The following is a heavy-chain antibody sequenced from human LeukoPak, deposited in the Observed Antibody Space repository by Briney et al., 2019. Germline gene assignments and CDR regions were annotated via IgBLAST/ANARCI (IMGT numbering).Heavy chain of an antibody. D-gene: IGHD2-15*01. CDR3: ATQELLYCSGGSCSFDY. CDR1: GFTFTSSA. J-gene: IGHJ4*02. CDR2: IVVGSGNT. Sequence: SVKVSCKASGFTFTSSAMQWVRQARGQRLEWIGWIVVGSGNTNYAQKFQERVTITRDMSTSTAYMELSSLRSEDTAVYYCATQELLYCSGGSCSFDYWGQGTLVTVSS. V-gene: IGHV1-58*02.